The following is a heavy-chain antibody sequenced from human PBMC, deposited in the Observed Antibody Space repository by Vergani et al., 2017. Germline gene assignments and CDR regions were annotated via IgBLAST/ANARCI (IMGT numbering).Heavy chain of an antibody. Sequence: EVQLVESGGGLINPGGSLRLSCEGSGFSFSGYWMHWVRQSPEKGLVWVSRIKSDGSITNYADSVKGRFTISRDNAKNSLYLQMNSLRAEDTALYYCVKDIAASGNYWYFDLWGRGTLVTVSS. J-gene: IGHJ2*01. V-gene: IGHV3-74*01. CDR3: VKDIAASGNYWYFDL. D-gene: IGHD6-13*01. CDR2: IKSDGSIT. CDR1: GFSFSGYW.